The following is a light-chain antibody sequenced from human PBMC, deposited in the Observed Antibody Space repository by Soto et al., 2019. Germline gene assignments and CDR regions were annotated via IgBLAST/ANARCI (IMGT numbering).Light chain of an antibody. CDR1: QSVSSNY. CDR2: AAS. J-gene: IGKJ5*01. V-gene: IGKV3-20*01. Sequence: EIVLTQSPATPSLSPGEGATLSCRASQSVSSNYLAWYQQKPGQAPRLLIYAASSRATGIPDRFSGSGSGTAFTLTISRLEPEEFAVYYCQHYGSSPVTFGQGTRLEIK. CDR3: QHYGSSPVT.